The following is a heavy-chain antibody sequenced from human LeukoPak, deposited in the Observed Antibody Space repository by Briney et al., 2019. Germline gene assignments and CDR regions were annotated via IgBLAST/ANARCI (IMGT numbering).Heavy chain of an antibody. D-gene: IGHD3-16*01. J-gene: IGHJ6*03. CDR2: INHSGST. CDR3: ARGVMGYYYMDV. CDR1: GGSISSSSYY. Sequence: SETLSLTCTVSGGSISSSSYYWGWIRQPPGKGLEWIGEINHSGSTNYNPSLKSRVTISVDTSKNQFSLKLSSVTAADTAVYYCARGVMGYYYMDVWDKGTTVTVSS. V-gene: IGHV4-39*07.